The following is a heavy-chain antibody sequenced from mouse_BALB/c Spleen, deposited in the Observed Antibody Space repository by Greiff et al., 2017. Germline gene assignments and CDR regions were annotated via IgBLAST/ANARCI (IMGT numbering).Heavy chain of an antibody. J-gene: IGHJ1*01. CDR1: GFNIKDTY. V-gene: IGHV14-3*02. CDR3: ASGGPSYWYFDV. CDR2: IDPANGNT. Sequence: VQLQQSGAELVKPGASVKLSCTASGFNIKDTYMHWVKQRPEQGLEWIGRIDPANGNTKYDPKFQGKATITADTSSNTAYLQLSSLTSEDTAVYYCASGGPSYWYFDVGGAGTTVTVAS.